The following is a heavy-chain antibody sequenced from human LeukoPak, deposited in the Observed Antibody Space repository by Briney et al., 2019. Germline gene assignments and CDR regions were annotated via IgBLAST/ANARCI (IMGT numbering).Heavy chain of an antibody. CDR2: IIPIFGTA. CDR3: ASQPTDYSNRRRYFDY. D-gene: IGHD4-11*01. J-gene: IGHJ4*02. CDR1: GGTFSSYA. V-gene: IGHV1-69*05. Sequence: GASVKVSCKASGGTFSSYAISWVRQVPGQGLEWMGGIIPIFGTANYAQKFQGRVTITTDESTSTAYMELSSLRSEDTAVYYCASQPTDYSNRRRYFDYWGQGTLVTVSS.